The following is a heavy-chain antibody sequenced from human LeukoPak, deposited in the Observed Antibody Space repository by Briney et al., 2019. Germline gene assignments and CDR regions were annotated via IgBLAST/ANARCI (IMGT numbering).Heavy chain of an antibody. J-gene: IGHJ4*02. CDR2: IYSGGST. Sequence: PGGSLRLSCAASGFTFSSNYMSWVRQAPGKGLEWVSVIYSGGSTYYADSVKRRFTISRDNSKNTLYLQMNSLRAEDTAVYYCARDGDTLVGFDYWGQGTLVTVSS. V-gene: IGHV3-66*02. D-gene: IGHD5-18*01. CDR3: ARDGDTLVGFDY. CDR1: GFTFSSNY.